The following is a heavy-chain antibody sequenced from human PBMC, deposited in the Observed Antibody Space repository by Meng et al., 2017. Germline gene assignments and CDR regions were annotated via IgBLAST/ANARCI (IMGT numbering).Heavy chain of an antibody. CDR1: GFILSNDE. V-gene: IGHV3-30*16. CDR2: TKKDGSRK. J-gene: IGHJ4*02. CDR3: ARDFDY. Sequence: VQVVASGGVVVSCGTARTLFCGASGFILSNDEMHWVRQVPGKGLEWVACTKKDGSRKYYLVSVRGRFTISRDNSKNTMYLEMNSLRSEDTSLYYCARDFDYWGQGTLVTVSS.